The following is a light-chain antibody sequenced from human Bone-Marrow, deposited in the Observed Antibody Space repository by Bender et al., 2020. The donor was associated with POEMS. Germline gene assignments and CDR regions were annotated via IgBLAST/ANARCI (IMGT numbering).Light chain of an antibody. CDR1: SSDVGSYNL. Sequence: QSALTQPASVSGSPGQSITISCTGISSDVGSYNLVSWYQQHPGKAPKLMLYDVTTRPSGVPDRFSGSKSGNTASLTISGLQAEDEADYYCCSYAGSYTFVFGTGTKVTVL. CDR2: DVT. CDR3: CSYAGSYTFV. J-gene: IGLJ1*01. V-gene: IGLV2-11*01.